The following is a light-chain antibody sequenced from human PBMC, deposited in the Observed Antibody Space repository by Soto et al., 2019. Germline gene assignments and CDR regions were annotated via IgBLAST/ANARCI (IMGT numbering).Light chain of an antibody. CDR1: SSDVGGYNY. CDR2: EVS. J-gene: IGLJ3*02. CDR3: RSYAGSNHCV. V-gene: IGLV2-8*01. Sequence: QSALTQPPSASGSPGQSVTISCTGTSSDVGGYNYVSWYQQHPGKAPKLMIYEVSKRPSGVPDRFSGSKSGNTASLTVSGLQAEDEAYYYCRSYAGSNHCVFGGGTKLTVL.